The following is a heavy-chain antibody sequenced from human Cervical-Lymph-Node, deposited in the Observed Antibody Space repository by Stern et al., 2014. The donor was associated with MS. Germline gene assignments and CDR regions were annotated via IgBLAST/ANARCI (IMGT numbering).Heavy chain of an antibody. D-gene: IGHD5-18*01. Sequence: LQLQESGPGLEKPSETLSLTCTVSGGSISSYYWSWIRQPPGKGLEWIGDIYYSGSTNYNPSLKSRVTISVEKSKNQFSLKLSSVTAADTAVYYCARGRGYSYGWGYYFDYWGQGTLVTVSS. CDR1: GGSISSYY. V-gene: IGHV4-59*01. J-gene: IGHJ4*02. CDR2: IYYSGST. CDR3: ARGRGYSYGWGYYFDY.